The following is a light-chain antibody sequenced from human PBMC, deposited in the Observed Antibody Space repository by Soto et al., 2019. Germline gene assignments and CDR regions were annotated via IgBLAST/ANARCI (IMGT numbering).Light chain of an antibody. Sequence: DIQMTQSPSSLSASVGDRVTIACRTSQSIDNYLNWYQQKPGKAPKLLMYAASSLQIGVPSRFGGSGSGTDFTLAISGLQPEDFAIYYCQQSYITPWTFGQGTKVDNK. CDR1: QSIDNY. CDR3: QQSYITPWT. V-gene: IGKV1-39*01. CDR2: AAS. J-gene: IGKJ1*01.